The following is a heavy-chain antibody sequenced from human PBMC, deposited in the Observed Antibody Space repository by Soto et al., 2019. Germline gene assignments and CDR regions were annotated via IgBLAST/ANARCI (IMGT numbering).Heavy chain of an antibody. CDR2: INHSRST. J-gene: IGHJ4*02. D-gene: IGHD7-27*01. Sequence: QVQLQQWGAGLLKPSETLSLTCAVYGGSFSGYYWNWIRQPPGKGLEWIGEINHSRSTNYNPSLKSRVTLSVDTSKNQFSLKLSSVTAADTAVSYCARGWGRIFDYWGQGTLVTVSS. V-gene: IGHV4-34*01. CDR3: ARGWGRIFDY. CDR1: GGSFSGYY.